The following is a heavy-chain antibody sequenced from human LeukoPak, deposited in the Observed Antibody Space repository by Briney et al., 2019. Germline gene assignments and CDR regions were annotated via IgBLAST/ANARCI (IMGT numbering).Heavy chain of an antibody. J-gene: IGHJ6*02. V-gene: IGHV1-69*13. Sequence: SVKVSCKASGGTFSSYAISWVRQAPGQGLEWMGGIIPIFGTANYAQKFQGRVTITADESTSTAYMELSSLRSEDTAVYYCAREPDIVVVPAAIPPITYYYYGMDVWGQGTTVTVSS. CDR1: GGTFSSYA. CDR3: AREPDIVVVPAAIPPITYYYYGMDV. CDR2: IIPIFGTA. D-gene: IGHD2-2*01.